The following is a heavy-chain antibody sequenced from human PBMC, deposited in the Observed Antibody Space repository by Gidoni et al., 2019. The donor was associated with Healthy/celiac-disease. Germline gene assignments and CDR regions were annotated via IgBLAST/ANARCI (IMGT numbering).Heavy chain of an antibody. Sequence: EVQLVASGGGLVHPGGSLRRPCAASGFTFSRYDMHWVRQATGKALEWVSAIGTAGDTSYPGSVKGRFTISRENAKNSLYLQMNSLKAGDTAVYYCARGRGGITIFGVVTSDAFDIWGQGTMVTVSS. D-gene: IGHD3-3*01. CDR1: GFTFSRYD. V-gene: IGHV3-13*01. CDR2: IGTAGDT. CDR3: ARGRGGITIFGVVTSDAFDI. J-gene: IGHJ3*02.